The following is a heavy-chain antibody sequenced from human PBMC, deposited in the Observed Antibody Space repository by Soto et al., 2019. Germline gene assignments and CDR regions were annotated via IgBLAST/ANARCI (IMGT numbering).Heavy chain of an antibody. CDR1: GFTYNSYD. V-gene: IGHV3-13*01. Sequence: EVQLVESGEGAVQPGGSLRLSCAAYGFTYNSYDMHWVRQVAGGRLEWVSSMGGAGAKEYAASVRGRFIISRDNAKNSLYLQMDNLRVGDTAVYYCTRAAFGDGMDLWGQGTPVTVSS. CDR3: TRAAFGDGMDL. J-gene: IGHJ6*02. CDR2: MGGAGAK. D-gene: IGHD3-10*01.